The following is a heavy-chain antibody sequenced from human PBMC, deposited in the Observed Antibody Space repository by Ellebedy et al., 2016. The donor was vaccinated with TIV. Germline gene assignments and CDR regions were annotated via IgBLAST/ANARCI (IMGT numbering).Heavy chain of an antibody. Sequence: GGSLRLXCAASGFNFRTYWMHWVRQASGKGLVWVARIKWDGISVDYADSVKGRFTISRDNAKNSLYLHLNSLRVEDTAVYHCARDVAAPGIPDWFAPWGQGTLVTVSS. CDR1: GFNFRTYW. V-gene: IGHV3-74*01. CDR2: IKWDGISV. D-gene: IGHD6-13*01. CDR3: ARDVAAPGIPDWFAP. J-gene: IGHJ5*02.